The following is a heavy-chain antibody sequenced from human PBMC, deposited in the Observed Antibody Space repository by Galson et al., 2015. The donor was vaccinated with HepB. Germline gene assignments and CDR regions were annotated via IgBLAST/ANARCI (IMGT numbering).Heavy chain of an antibody. D-gene: IGHD6-13*01. CDR1: GFTFSSYA. CDR3: ARGGVWAAAGYDY. V-gene: IGHV3-30*04. CDR2: ISYDGSNK. Sequence: SLRLSCAASGFTFSSYAMHWVRQAPGKGLEWVAVISYDGSNKYYADSVKGRFTISRDNSKNTLYLQMNSLRAEDTAVYYCARGGVWAAAGYDYWGQGTLVTVSS. J-gene: IGHJ4*02.